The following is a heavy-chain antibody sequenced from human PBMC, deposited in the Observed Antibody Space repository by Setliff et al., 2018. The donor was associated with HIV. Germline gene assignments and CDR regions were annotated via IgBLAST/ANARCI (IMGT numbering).Heavy chain of an antibody. V-gene: IGHV4-39*07. CDR1: GGSISDSSYY. D-gene: IGHD6-13*01. CDR3: AGSSSYSFDF. J-gene: IGHJ4*02. CDR2: IYYSGST. Sequence: SETLSLTCTVSGGSISDSSYYWGWIRQPPGKGLEWIGSIYYSGSTYYNPSLKSRLTMSVDTSKNQFSLNLSSVSAADTAVYYCAGSSSYSFDFWGQGTLVTVSS.